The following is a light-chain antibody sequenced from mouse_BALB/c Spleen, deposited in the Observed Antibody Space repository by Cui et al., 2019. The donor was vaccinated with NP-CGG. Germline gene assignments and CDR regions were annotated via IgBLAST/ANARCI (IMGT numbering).Light chain of an antibody. Sequence: QAVVTQDSALTTSPGETVTLTCRSSTGAVTTSNYANWVQEKPDHLFTGLIGGTNNRAPGVPARCSGSLIGDKAALTITGAQTEDEAIYFCALWYSNHWVFGGGTKLTVL. J-gene: IGLJ1*01. CDR1: TGAVTTSNY. CDR3: ALWYSNHWV. V-gene: IGLV1*01. CDR2: GTN.